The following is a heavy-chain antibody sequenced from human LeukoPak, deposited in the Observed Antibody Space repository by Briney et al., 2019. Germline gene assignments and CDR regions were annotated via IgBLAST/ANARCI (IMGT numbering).Heavy chain of an antibody. CDR2: ISGSSYYI. D-gene: IGHD6-13*01. CDR1: GFTFSSYS. CDR3: ARNAAAGTGYPSFDY. J-gene: IGHJ4*02. V-gene: IGHV3-21*01. Sequence: GGSLRLSCAASGFTFSSYSMNWVRKAPGKGLEWVSSISGSSYYIYYADSVKGRFTISRDNSKNTLYLQMNSLRAEDTAVYYCARNAAAGTGYPSFDYWGQGTLVTVSS.